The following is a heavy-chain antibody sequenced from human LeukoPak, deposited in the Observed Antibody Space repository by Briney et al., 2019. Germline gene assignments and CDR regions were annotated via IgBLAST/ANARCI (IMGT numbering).Heavy chain of an antibody. J-gene: IGHJ5*02. Sequence: GSLRLSCAASGFTFSNYAMTWVRQAPGKGLEWVSTISDGGAATYYADSVKGRFTISRDNSKTTLSLQMNSLRAEDTAVYYCAKALNVLVPSTSRWFDPWGQGTLVTVAS. CDR1: GFTFSNYA. V-gene: IGHV3-23*01. CDR2: ISDGGAAT. D-gene: IGHD2-2*01. CDR3: AKALNVLVPSTSRWFDP.